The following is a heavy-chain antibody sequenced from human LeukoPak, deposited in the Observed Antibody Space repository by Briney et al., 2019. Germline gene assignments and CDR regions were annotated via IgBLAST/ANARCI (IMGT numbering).Heavy chain of an antibody. J-gene: IGHJ4*02. Sequence: GGSLRLSCAASGFTFSTYWMHWVRQAPGKGLVWVSHINTVGSRTDYTDSVKGRFTVSRDNAKNTLYLQMNSLRAEDTAVYYCAFGTVSQSFNHWGQGTLVTVSS. CDR3: AFGTVSQSFNH. CDR1: GFTFSTYW. D-gene: IGHD3-10*01. V-gene: IGHV3-74*01. CDR2: INTVGSRT.